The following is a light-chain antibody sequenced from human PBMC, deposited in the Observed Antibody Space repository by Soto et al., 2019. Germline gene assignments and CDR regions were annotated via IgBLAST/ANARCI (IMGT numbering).Light chain of an antibody. J-gene: IGKJ1*01. CDR1: QSVSNN. CDR3: QQYNNWPPWT. V-gene: IGKV3-15*01. CDR2: GAS. Sequence: EVVMTQSPATLYVSPGERATLSCRASQSVSNNLAWYHQKPGQAPRLLLYGASTRAPGIPARFGGRGSGTEFTLTISSLQSEDFGLYFCQQYNNWPPWTFGQGTKVEFK.